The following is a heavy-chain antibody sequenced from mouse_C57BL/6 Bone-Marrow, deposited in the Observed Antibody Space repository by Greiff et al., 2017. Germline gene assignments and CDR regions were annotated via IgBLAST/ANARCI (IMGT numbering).Heavy chain of an antibody. CDR1: GYTFTSYW. J-gene: IGHJ3*01. Sequence: QVHVKQPGAELVKPGASVKMSCKASGYTFTSYWITWVKQRPGQGLEWIGDIYPGSGSTNYNEKFKSKATLTVDTSSSTAYMQLSSLTSEDSAVYYCARWDYSNYDWFAYWGQGTLVTVSA. CDR3: ARWDYSNYDWFAY. V-gene: IGHV1-55*01. D-gene: IGHD2-5*01. CDR2: IYPGSGST.